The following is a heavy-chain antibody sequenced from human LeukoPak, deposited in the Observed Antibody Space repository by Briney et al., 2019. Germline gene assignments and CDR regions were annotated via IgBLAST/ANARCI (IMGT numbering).Heavy chain of an antibody. D-gene: IGHD4-23*01. CDR1: GFTFSSYS. CDR3: ARGSVTVVSALDY. Sequence: GGSLRLSCAASGFTFSSYSMNWVRQAPGKGLEWVSSISSSSSYIYYADSVKGRFTISRDNAKNSLYLQMNSLRAEDTAVYYCARGSVTVVSALDYWGQGTLVTVSS. CDR2: ISSSSSYI. V-gene: IGHV3-21*01. J-gene: IGHJ4*02.